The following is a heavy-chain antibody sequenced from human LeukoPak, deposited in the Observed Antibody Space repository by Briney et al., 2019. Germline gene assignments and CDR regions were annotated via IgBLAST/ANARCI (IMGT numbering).Heavy chain of an antibody. D-gene: IGHD6-25*01. CDR3: ARANIAAANYPFDY. J-gene: IGHJ4*02. V-gene: IGHV3-74*01. CDR1: GFTFSSYW. Sequence: PGGSPRLSCAASGFTFSSYWMHWVRQAPGKGLVWVSRINSDGSSTSYADSVKGRFTISRDNAKNTLYLQMNSLRAEDTAVYYCARANIAAANYPFDYWGQGTLVTVSS. CDR2: INSDGSST.